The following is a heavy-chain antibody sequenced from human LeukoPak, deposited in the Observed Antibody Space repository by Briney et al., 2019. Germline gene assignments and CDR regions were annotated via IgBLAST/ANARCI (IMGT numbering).Heavy chain of an antibody. CDR3: AIQYYYYYGMDV. CDR2: MNPNSGNT. Sequence: ASVNVSCKASGYTFTSYDIHWVRQATGQGLEWMGWMNPNSGNTGYAQKFQGRVTMTRNTSISTAYMELSSLRSEDTAVYYCAIQYYYYYGMDVWGQGTTVTVSS. V-gene: IGHV1-8*01. J-gene: IGHJ6*02. D-gene: IGHD4-11*01. CDR1: GYTFTSYD.